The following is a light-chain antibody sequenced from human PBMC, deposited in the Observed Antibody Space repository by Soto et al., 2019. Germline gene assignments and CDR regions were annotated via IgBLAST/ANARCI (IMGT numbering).Light chain of an antibody. CDR2: LGS. CDR1: RNLLHSNGYYY. Sequence: EIVLTQSPLSLPVTPGEPASISCRSSRNLLHSNGYYYLDWYLQKPEQSPQLLIYLGSNRASGVPDRFSGSGSGTDFTLTISRVEAEDVGVYFCAQGLATPFTFGGGTKVEIK. V-gene: IGKV2-28*01. J-gene: IGKJ4*01. CDR3: AQGLATPFT.